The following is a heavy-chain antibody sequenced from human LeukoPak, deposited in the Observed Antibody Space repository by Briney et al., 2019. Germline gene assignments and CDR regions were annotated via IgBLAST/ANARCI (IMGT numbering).Heavy chain of an antibody. CDR3: AKDGVAYDILTGYWAYYYGMDV. Sequence: GGSLRLSCAASGFTFKDYAMNWVRQAPGKGLELVSSVSGTGGTTYYADSVKGRFTISRDNSKNTLYLQMNSLRAEDTAVYYCAKDGVAYDILTGYWAYYYGMDVWGQGTTVTVSS. CDR1: GFTFKDYA. CDR2: VSGTGGTT. J-gene: IGHJ6*02. D-gene: IGHD3-9*01. V-gene: IGHV3-23*01.